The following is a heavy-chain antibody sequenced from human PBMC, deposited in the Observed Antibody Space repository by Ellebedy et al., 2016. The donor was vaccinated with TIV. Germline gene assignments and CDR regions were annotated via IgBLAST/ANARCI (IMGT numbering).Heavy chain of an antibody. D-gene: IGHD2-8*01. CDR1: GGSISSGDYY. V-gene: IGHV4-30-4*01. CDR3: ARTFSPHCSSGVCYMAYYFDY. Sequence: MPSETLSLTCTVSGGSISSGDYYWSWIRQPPGKGLEWIGYIYYSGSTYYNPSLKSRVTISVDTSKNQFSLKLSSVTAADTAVYYCARTFSPHCSSGVCYMAYYFDYWGQGTLVTVSS. CDR2: IYYSGST. J-gene: IGHJ4*02.